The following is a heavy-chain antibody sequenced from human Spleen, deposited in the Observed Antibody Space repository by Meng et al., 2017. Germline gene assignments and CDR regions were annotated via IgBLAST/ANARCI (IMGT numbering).Heavy chain of an antibody. CDR1: GGSISTSGYY. J-gene: IGHJ5*02. CDR3: VRSSGWVRTGFDP. CDR2: IGHSGIT. Sequence: QPQLQEPGPGLVKPSEALSLTCSVSGGSISTSGYYWGWIRPPPGKGLEWIGSIGHSGITYYTTSLKSRVTVSIDTSKSQFSLKLTSVTAADTAVYYCVRSSGWVRTGFDPWGQGTLVTVSS. D-gene: IGHD6-19*01. V-gene: IGHV4-39*01.